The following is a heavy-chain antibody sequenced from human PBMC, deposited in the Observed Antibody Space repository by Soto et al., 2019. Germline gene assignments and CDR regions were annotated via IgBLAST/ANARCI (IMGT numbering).Heavy chain of an antibody. V-gene: IGHV3-53*01. Sequence: GGSLRLSCTAYGLGVRNNYMSWVRQAPGMGLEWVSVIYNDGTTYYADSVKGRFTLSRDTSKNTLSLQMDSLRAEDTAVYYCVRPLPSGRNYGMDVWGQGTTVTVSS. J-gene: IGHJ6*02. CDR3: VRPLPSGRNYGMDV. D-gene: IGHD3-10*01. CDR1: GLGVRNNY. CDR2: IYNDGTT.